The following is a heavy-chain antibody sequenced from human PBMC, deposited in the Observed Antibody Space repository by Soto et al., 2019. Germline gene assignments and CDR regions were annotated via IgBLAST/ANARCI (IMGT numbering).Heavy chain of an antibody. CDR3: ARDNGTVPNYGMDV. CDR1: GYTFTSYG. Sequence: VASVKVSCKASGYTFTSYGISWVRQAPGQGLEWMGWISAYNGNTNYAQKLQGRVTMTTDTSTSTAYMELRSLRSDDTAVYYCARDNGTVPNYGMDVWGQGTTVTVSS. CDR2: ISAYNGNT. V-gene: IGHV1-18*01. J-gene: IGHJ6*02. D-gene: IGHD4-4*01.